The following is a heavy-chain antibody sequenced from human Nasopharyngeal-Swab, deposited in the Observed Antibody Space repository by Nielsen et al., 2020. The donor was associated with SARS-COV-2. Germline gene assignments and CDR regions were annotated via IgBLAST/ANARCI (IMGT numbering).Heavy chain of an antibody. Sequence: GKSLKISCAASGFIFSHYGIHWVRQAPGKGLEYLSTISGNGDRTYYAESVKGRFTISRDDSKNTMYLQMGSLRVEDTAVYYCARVSGGSLKNSFDLWGQGTRVTVSS. CDR1: GFIFSHYG. CDR2: ISGNGDRT. D-gene: IGHD3-16*01. J-gene: IGHJ3*01. CDR3: ARVSGGSLKNSFDL. V-gene: IGHV3-64*02.